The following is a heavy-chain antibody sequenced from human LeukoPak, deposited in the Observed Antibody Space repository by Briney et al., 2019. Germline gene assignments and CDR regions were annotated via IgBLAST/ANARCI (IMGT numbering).Heavy chain of an antibody. CDR2: MNPNSGNT. D-gene: IGHD3-10*01. V-gene: IGHV1-8*01. J-gene: IGHJ4*02. CDR1: GYTFTSYD. CDR3: ARRIYFYTRSGSYLFDY. Sequence: ASVKVSCKASGYTFTSYDINWVRQATGQGLEWMGWMNPNSGNTGYAQKFQGRVTMTRNTSISPAYMQLSSLRSEDTAVYYCARRIYFYTRSGSYLFDYWGQGTLVTVSS.